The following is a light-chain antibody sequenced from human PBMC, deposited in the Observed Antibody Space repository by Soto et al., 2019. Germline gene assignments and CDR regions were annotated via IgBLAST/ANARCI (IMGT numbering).Light chain of an antibody. CDR2: GNT. Sequence: QSVLTQPPSVSGAPGQRVTISCTGSSSSVGAGYDVHWYQHLPGTAPKLLIFGNTNRPSGVPDRFSGSKSGTSVSLAITGLQAEDEGDYYCQSYDNILSAVLFGGGTKLTVL. J-gene: IGLJ2*01. V-gene: IGLV1-40*01. CDR3: QSYDNILSAVL. CDR1: SSSVGAGYD.